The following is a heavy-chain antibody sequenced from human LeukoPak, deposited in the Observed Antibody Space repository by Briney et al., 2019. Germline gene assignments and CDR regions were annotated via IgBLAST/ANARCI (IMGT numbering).Heavy chain of an antibody. CDR3: ARGSAYGVVIMDY. V-gene: IGHV4-59*01. D-gene: IGHD3-3*01. CDR1: DGSLTNYF. Sequence: PSETLSLTCTVSDGSLTNYFWTWIRQPPGKGLEWIGYIYYSGSPNYNPSLKSRVTMSVDTSKNQFSLKVSSVTAADTAVYYCARGSAYGVVIMDYWGQGTLVTVSS. J-gene: IGHJ4*02. CDR2: IYYSGSP.